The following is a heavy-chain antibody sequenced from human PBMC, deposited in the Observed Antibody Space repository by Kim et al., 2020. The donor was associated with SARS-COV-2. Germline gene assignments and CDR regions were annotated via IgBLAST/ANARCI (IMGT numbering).Heavy chain of an antibody. D-gene: IGHD6-13*01. CDR2: INHSGST. V-gene: IGHV4-34*01. Sequence: SETLSLTCAVYGGSFSGYYWSWIRQPPGKGLEWIGEINHSGSTNYNPSLKSRVTISVDTSKNQFSLKLSSVTAADTAVYYCARAVPSSSRVDWGQGTLVTVSS. CDR3: ARAVPSSSRVD. J-gene: IGHJ4*02. CDR1: GGSFSGYY.